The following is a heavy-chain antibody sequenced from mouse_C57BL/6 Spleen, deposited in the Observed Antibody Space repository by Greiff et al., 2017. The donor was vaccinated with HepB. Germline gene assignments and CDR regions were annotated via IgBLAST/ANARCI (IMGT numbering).Heavy chain of an antibody. J-gene: IGHJ4*01. Sequence: VNVVESGAELMKPGASVKLSCKATGYTFTGYWIEWVKQRPGHGLEWIGEILPGSGSTNYNEKFKGKATFTADTSSNTAYMQLSSLTTEDSAIYYCARHHGYDEDYYAMDYWGQGTSVTVSS. CDR1: GYTFTGYW. D-gene: IGHD2-2*01. CDR2: ILPGSGST. V-gene: IGHV1-9*01. CDR3: ARHHGYDEDYYAMDY.